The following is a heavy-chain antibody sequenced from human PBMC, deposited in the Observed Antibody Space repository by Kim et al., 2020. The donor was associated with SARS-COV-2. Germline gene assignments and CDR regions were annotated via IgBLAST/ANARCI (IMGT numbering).Heavy chain of an antibody. Sequence: GGSLRLSCAASGFTFSSYAMSWVRQAPGKGLEWVSAISGSGGSTYYADSVKGRFTISRDNSKNTLYLQMNSLRAEDTAVYYCAKIPERTMIVVVITKLAFDIWGQGTMVTVSS. CDR1: GFTFSSYA. CDR3: AKIPERTMIVVVITKLAFDI. V-gene: IGHV3-23*01. D-gene: IGHD3-22*01. CDR2: ISGSGGST. J-gene: IGHJ3*02.